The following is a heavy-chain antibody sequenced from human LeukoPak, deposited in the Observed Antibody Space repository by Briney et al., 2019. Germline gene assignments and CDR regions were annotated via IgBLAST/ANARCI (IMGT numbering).Heavy chain of an antibody. CDR2: IWYDGSNK. Sequence: GGSLRLSCAASGFTFSSYGMHWVRQAPGKGLEWVAVIWYDGSNKYYADSVKGRFTISRDNSKNTLYLQMNSLRAEDTAVYYCAREVQWELHNWFDPWGQGTLVTVSS. V-gene: IGHV3-33*01. D-gene: IGHD1-26*01. J-gene: IGHJ5*02. CDR1: GFTFSSYG. CDR3: AREVQWELHNWFDP.